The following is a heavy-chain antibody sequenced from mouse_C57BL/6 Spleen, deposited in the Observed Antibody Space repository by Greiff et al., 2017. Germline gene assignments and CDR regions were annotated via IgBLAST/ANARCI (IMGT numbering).Heavy chain of an antibody. CDR1: GYTFTSYW. J-gene: IGHJ1*03. CDR2: IDPSGSYT. D-gene: IGHD2-4*01. CDR3: ARYYYDYDGYFDV. V-gene: IGHV1-69*01. Sequence: QVQLQQPGAELVMPGASVKLSCKASGYTFTSYWMHWVKQRPGQGLEWIGEIDPSGSYTNYNQKFKGKSTLTVDKSSSTAYMQLSSLTSEDSAVYYCARYYYDYDGYFDVWGTGTTVTVSS.